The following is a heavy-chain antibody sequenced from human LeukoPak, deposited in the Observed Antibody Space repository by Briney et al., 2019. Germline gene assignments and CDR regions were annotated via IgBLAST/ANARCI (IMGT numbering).Heavy chain of an antibody. CDR1: GYTFTGYY. CDR2: INPNSGGT. CDR3: ARDPGIPAAIGDWFDP. D-gene: IGHD2-2*01. V-gene: IGHV1-2*02. J-gene: IGHJ5*02. Sequence: GALVKVSCKASGYTFTGYYMHWVRQAPGQGLEWMGWINPNSGGTNYAQKFQGRVTMTRDTSISTAYMELSRLRSDDTAVYYCARDPGIPAAIGDWFDPWGQGTLVTVSS.